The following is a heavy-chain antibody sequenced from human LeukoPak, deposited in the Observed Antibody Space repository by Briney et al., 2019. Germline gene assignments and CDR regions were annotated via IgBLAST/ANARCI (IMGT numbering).Heavy chain of an antibody. D-gene: IGHD6-13*01. CDR2: IYYSGST. Sequence: SETLSLTCTVSGGSISSYYWSWIRQPPGKGPEWIGYIYYSGSTNYNPSLKSRVTISVDTSKNQFSLKLSSVTAADTAVYYCAREDRWQQLAIDYWGQGTLVTVSS. CDR3: AREDRWQQLAIDY. V-gene: IGHV4-59*01. CDR1: GGSISSYY. J-gene: IGHJ4*02.